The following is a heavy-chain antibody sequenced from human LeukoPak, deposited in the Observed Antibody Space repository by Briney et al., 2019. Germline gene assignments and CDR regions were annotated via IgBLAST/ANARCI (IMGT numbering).Heavy chain of an antibody. V-gene: IGHV3-7*03. Sequence: GGSLRLSCAAPGFTFSSYWMSWVRQAPGKGLEWVANIKQDGSEKYYVDSVKGRFTISRDNAKNSLYLQMNSLRAEDTAVYYCARDLTEYYDFWSGSNWFDPWGQGTLVTVSS. D-gene: IGHD3-3*01. CDR1: GFTFSSYW. CDR2: IKQDGSEK. J-gene: IGHJ5*02. CDR3: ARDLTEYYDFWSGSNWFDP.